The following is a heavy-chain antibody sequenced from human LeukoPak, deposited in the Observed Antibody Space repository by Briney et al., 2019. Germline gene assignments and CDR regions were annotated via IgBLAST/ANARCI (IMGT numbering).Heavy chain of an antibody. J-gene: IGHJ5*02. V-gene: IGHV4-4*09. CDR2: IFTSGGT. Sequence: PSETLSLTCTVSGDSISRFDWTWIRQPPGEGLEWIGYIFTSGGTNYNPSLTSRVSISVDTSKNQFSLKLSSVTAADTAVYYCARHGGTLDPWGQGTLVTVSS. D-gene: IGHD3-3*01. CDR3: ARHGGTLDP. CDR1: GDSISRFD.